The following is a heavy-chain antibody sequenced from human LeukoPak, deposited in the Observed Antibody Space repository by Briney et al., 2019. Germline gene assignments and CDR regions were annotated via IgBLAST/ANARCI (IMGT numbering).Heavy chain of an antibody. D-gene: IGHD6-19*01. Sequence: PGGSLGLSCAASGFTFDDYAMHWVRQAPGKGLEWVSGISWNSGSIGYADSVKGRFTISRDNAKNSLYLQMNSLRAEDTALYYCAKDHAGGQWLALDYWGQGTLVTVSS. CDR1: GFTFDDYA. J-gene: IGHJ4*02. CDR2: ISWNSGSI. V-gene: IGHV3-9*01. CDR3: AKDHAGGQWLALDY.